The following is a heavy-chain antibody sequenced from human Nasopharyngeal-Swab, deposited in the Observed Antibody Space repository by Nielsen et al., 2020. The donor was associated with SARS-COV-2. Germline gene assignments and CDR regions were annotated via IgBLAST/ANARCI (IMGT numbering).Heavy chain of an antibody. CDR1: GGSFSDYY. CDR3: ARDPSVVRGVRRFDY. J-gene: IGHJ4*02. V-gene: IGHV4-34*01. D-gene: IGHD3-10*01. Sequence: SQTLSLTCAVYGGSFSDYYWSWIRQPPGKGPEWIAEINHSGSTNYNPSLKSRVTISVDTSKNQFSLNLRSVTAADTAVYYCARDPSVVRGVRRFDYWGQGTLVTVSS. CDR2: INHSGST.